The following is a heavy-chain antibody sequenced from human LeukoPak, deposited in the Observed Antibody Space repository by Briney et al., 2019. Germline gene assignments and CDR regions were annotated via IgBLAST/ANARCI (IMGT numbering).Heavy chain of an antibody. CDR1: GYTFTGYY. CDR2: INPNSGGT. J-gene: IGHJ6*03. D-gene: IGHD4-17*01. Sequence: VASVKVSCKASGYTFTGYYMHWVRQAPGQGLEWMGWINPNSGGTNYAQKFQGRVTMTRDTSISTAYMELSRLRSDDTAVYYCARGNYGDDYYYYYYMDVWGKGTTVTVSS. CDR3: ARGNYGDDYYYYYYMDV. V-gene: IGHV1-2*02.